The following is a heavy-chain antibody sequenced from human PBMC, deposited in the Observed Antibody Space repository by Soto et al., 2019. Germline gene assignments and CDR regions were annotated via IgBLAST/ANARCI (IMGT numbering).Heavy chain of an antibody. CDR1: GFTFDDYA. Sequence: PGGSLRLSCAASGFTFDDYAMHWVRQAPGKGLEWVSGISWNSGSIGYADSVKGRFTISRDNAKNSLYLQMNSLRAEDTALYYCAKDPEYSSSSPYLDYWGQGTLVTVSS. J-gene: IGHJ4*02. CDR2: ISWNSGSI. CDR3: AKDPEYSSSSPYLDY. D-gene: IGHD6-6*01. V-gene: IGHV3-9*01.